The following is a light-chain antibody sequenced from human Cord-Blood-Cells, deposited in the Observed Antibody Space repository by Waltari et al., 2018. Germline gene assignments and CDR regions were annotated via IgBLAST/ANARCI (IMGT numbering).Light chain of an antibody. CDR2: GAS. V-gene: IGKV3-20*01. CDR1: QRVRRSY. Sequence: EIVLTQSPGTLSLSPGERATPSCSASQRVRRSYLAWYQQKPAQAPRLLICGASSRATGIPDRCSGSGAVTNFTLTISRLEPEDFAVYYCQQYGSSPLTFGGGTKVEIK. J-gene: IGKJ4*01. CDR3: QQYGSSPLT.